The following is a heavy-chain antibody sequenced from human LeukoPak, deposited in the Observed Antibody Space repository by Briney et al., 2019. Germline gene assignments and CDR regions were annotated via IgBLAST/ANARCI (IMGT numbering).Heavy chain of an antibody. J-gene: IGHJ4*02. CDR1: GGSISSGSYY. CDR3: ARLVWQLVYFDY. CDR2: IYTSGST. D-gene: IGHD6-6*01. V-gene: IGHV4-61*02. Sequence: SETLSLTCTVSGGSISSGSYYWSWTRQPAGKGLEWIGRIYTSGSTNYSPSLKSRVTISVDTSKNQFSLKLSSVTAADTAVYYCARLVWQLVYFDYWGQGTLVTVSS.